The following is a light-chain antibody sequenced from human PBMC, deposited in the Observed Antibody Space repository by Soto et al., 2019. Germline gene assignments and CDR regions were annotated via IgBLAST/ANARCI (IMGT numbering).Light chain of an antibody. J-gene: IGLJ1*01. CDR2: EVS. V-gene: IGLV2-14*01. CDR3: SSYTSSSTYV. Sequence: ALTQPASVSGSPGQSITISCTGTSSDVGRYNYVSWYQQHPGKAPKLMIYEVSNRPSGVSNRFSGSKSGNTASLTISGLQAEDEADYYCSSYTSSSTYVFGTGTKVTVL. CDR1: SSDVGRYNY.